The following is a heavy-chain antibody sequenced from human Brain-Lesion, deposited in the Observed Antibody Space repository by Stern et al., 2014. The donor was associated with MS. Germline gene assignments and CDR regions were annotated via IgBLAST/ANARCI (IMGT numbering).Heavy chain of an antibody. Sequence: VQLVESGAEVKKPGASVKVSCKVSGYTLTELSMHWVRQAPRKGLEWMGGFDPEDGETIYAQKFQGRVTMTADTFTDKHYMELSSLSSEDTAVYYCATLSPGAGGNYYRHFDYWGQGTLVTVSS. CDR1: GYTLTELS. V-gene: IGHV1-24*01. D-gene: IGHD1-26*01. J-gene: IGHJ4*02. CDR2: FDPEDGET. CDR3: ATLSPGAGGNYYRHFDY.